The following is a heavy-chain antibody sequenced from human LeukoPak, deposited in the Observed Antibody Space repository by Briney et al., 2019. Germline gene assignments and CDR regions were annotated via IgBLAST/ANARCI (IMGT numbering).Heavy chain of an antibody. V-gene: IGHV1-2*02. Sequence: GASVKVSCKASGYTFTGYYMHWVRQAPGQGLEWMGWINPNSGGTNYAQKFQGRVTMTRDTSISTAYMELSRLRSDDTAVYYCARFGATTEPHFDYWGQGTLVTVSS. CDR2: INPNSGGT. CDR1: GYTFTGYY. J-gene: IGHJ4*02. D-gene: IGHD1-26*01. CDR3: ARFGATTEPHFDY.